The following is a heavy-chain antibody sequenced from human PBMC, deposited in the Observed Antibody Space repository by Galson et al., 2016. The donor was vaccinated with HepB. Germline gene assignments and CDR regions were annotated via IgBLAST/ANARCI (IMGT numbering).Heavy chain of an antibody. D-gene: IGHD1-14*01. V-gene: IGHV3-20*04. Sequence: SLRLSCAASGFTFNAYGMTWVRQVPGKGLEWVSGINWSGVTTAYADSVKGRFTISSDNAKNFLYLQMNNLTAEDTALYYCARDCLPHHHYHGMDVWGQGTTVTVSS. CDR1: GFTFNAYG. CDR3: ARDCLPHHHYHGMDV. J-gene: IGHJ6*02. CDR2: INWSGVTT.